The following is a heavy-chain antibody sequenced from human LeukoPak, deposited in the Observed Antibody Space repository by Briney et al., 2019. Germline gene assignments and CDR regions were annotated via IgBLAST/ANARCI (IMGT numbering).Heavy chain of an antibody. CDR2: INPNSGGT. D-gene: IGHD2-15*01. CDR1: GYTFTGYY. V-gene: IGHV1-2*02. CDR3: ARDLWGCSGGNCY. J-gene: IGHJ4*02. Sequence: ASVKVSCKASGYTFTGYYMHWVRQAPGQGLEWMGWINPNSGGTNYAQKFQGRVTMTRDTSISTAYMELSWLRSDDTAVYYCARDLWGCSGGNCYWGQGTLVTVSS.